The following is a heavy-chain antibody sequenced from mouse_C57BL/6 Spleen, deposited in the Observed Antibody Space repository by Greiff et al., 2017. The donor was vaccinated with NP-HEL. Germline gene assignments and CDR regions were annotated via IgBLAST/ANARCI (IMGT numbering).Heavy chain of an antibody. CDR1: GYAFSSSW. CDR2: IYPGDGDT. D-gene: IGHD1-1*01. J-gene: IGHJ4*01. CDR3: ARLYYYGSSYSYYAMDD. V-gene: IGHV1-82*01. Sequence: QVQLQQSGPELVKPGASVKISCKASGYAFSSSWMNWVKQRPGKGLEWIGRIYPGDGDTNYNGKFKGKATLTADKSSSTAYMQLSSLTSEDSAVYFWARLYYYGSSYSYYAMDDWGQGTSVTVSS.